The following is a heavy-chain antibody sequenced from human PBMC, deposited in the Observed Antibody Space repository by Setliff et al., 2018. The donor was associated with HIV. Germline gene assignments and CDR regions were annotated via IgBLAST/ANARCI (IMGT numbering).Heavy chain of an antibody. Sequence: HGESLKISCHLSGYSFVDFWIGWVRQMPGKGLEWVGFIYPGDSDSRYSPSFRGQVTISADKSTTTAYLDWASRKASDTAMYYCVRYIGAAAGYIDHWGQGTLVTVSS. CDR2: IYPGDSDS. CDR1: GYSFVDFW. CDR3: VRYIGAAAGYIDH. V-gene: IGHV5-51*01. D-gene: IGHD6-25*01. J-gene: IGHJ4*02.